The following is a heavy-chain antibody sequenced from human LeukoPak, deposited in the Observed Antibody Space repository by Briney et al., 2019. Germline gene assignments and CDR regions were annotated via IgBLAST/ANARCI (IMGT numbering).Heavy chain of an antibody. CDR1: GGSLSSYY. J-gene: IGHJ4*02. Sequence: SETLSLTCTVSGGSLSSYYWSWMRQPPGKGLEGIGYIYYSGSTNYNPPIKRRVTISVDTSKNQFSLKLSSVTAADTAVYYCARFQQLPTFHFDYWGQGTLVTVSS. V-gene: IGHV4-59*01. D-gene: IGHD6-13*01. CDR3: ARFQQLPTFHFDY. CDR2: IYYSGST.